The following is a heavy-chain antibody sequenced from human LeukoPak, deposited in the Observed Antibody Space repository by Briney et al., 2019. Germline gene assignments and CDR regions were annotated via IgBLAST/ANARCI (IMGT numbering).Heavy chain of an antibody. J-gene: IGHJ5*01. D-gene: IGHD6-13*01. CDR3: ARDLSAGYSSNWYDY. CDR1: GFTFSSYD. CDR2: IGTAGDT. Sequence: GGSLRLSCAASGFTFSSYDMHWVPQATGKGLEWVSAIGTAGDTYYPGSVKGRFTISRENAKNSLYLQMNSLRAEDTAVYYCARDLSAGYSSNWYDYWGQGTLVTVSS. V-gene: IGHV3-13*01.